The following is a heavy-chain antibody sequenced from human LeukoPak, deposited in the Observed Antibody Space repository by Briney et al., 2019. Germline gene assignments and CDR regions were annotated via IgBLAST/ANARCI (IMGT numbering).Heavy chain of an antibody. D-gene: IGHD6-19*01. CDR3: ARHKSGWFYADY. J-gene: IGHJ4*02. V-gene: IGHV4-39*01. Sequence: SETLSLTCTVSGVSINSSDYYWGWIRQSPGKGLEWIGSIFNSVSIYYNPSLKSRVTISIDTSKNQFSLDLSSVTAADTAVYYCARHKSGWFYADYWGQGTLVTVSS. CDR2: IFNSVSI. CDR1: GVSINSSDYY.